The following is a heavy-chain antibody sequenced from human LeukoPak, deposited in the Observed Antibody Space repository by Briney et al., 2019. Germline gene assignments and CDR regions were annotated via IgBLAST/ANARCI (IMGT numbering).Heavy chain of an antibody. Sequence: GRSLRLSCAASGFTFSSYAMHWVRQAPGKGLEWVAVISYDGSNKYYADSVKGRFTISRDNSKNTLYLQMNSLTAEDTAVYYCARTHYYDSSGYLNYWGQGTLVTVSS. J-gene: IGHJ4*02. CDR1: GFTFSSYA. V-gene: IGHV3-30-3*01. D-gene: IGHD3-22*01. CDR3: ARTHYYDSSGYLNY. CDR2: ISYDGSNK.